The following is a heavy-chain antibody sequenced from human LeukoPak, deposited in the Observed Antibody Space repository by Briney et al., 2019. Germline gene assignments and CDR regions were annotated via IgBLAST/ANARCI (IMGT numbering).Heavy chain of an antibody. J-gene: IGHJ4*02. Sequence: NPSETLSLTCSVSGVSITSNYWSWLRQPPGKGLEWLGYTHHSGATSYNPSLKSRSTMSLDTSNNQVSLKLSSVTAADTAVYYCARSSGHSYGDFDYWGQGNLVTVSS. CDR2: THHSGAT. CDR3: ARSSGHSYGDFDY. CDR1: GVSITSNY. V-gene: IGHV4-59*01. D-gene: IGHD5-18*01.